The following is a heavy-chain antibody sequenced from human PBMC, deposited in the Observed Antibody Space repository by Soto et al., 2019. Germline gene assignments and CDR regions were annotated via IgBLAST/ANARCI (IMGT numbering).Heavy chain of an antibody. CDR2: IWYDGSNK. Sequence: QVQLVESGGGVVQPGRSLRLSCAASGFTFSSYGMHWVRQAPGKGLEWVAVIWYDGSNKNYGDSVKGRFTISRDNSKNTLYLQMNSLRAEDTGVYYCAGDRTSYAMDVWGQGTTVTVSS. CDR3: AGDRTSYAMDV. CDR1: GFTFSSYG. J-gene: IGHJ6*02. V-gene: IGHV3-33*08.